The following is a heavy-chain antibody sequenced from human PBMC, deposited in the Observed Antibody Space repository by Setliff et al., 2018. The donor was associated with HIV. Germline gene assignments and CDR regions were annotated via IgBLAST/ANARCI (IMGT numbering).Heavy chain of an antibody. J-gene: IGHJ4*02. CDR1: GYTFTNYY. D-gene: IGHD1-26*01. V-gene: IGHV1-46*01. CDR2: IHPSGGST. CDR3: ARDRYSGSSTDY. Sequence: ASVKVSCKASGYTFTNYYIHWVRQAPGQGLEWMGVIHPSGGSTSYAQNFQDRVTMTRDTSTSTVYMELSSLRSEDTAVYYCARDRYSGSSTDYWGQGTLVTAPQ.